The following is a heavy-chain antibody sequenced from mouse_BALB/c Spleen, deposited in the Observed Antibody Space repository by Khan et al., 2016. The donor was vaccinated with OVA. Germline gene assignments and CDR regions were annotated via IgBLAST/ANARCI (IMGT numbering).Heavy chain of an antibody. CDR3: ARSGQLGLRGGFTY. J-gene: IGHJ3*01. V-gene: IGHV1-4*01. Sequence: QVQLQQSGAELARPGASVKMSCKTSGYTFTTYTLHWVKQRPGRSLEWIGYINPSNDYTNYNQKFKDKSTLTADTSSSTAYMQLSSLTSEDSAVYYGARSGQLGLRGGFTYWGQGTLVTVSA. CDR1: GYTFTTYT. CDR2: INPSNDYT. D-gene: IGHD3-2*01.